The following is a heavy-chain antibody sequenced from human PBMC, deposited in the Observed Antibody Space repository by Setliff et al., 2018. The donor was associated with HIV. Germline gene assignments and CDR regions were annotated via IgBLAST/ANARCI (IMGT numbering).Heavy chain of an antibody. V-gene: IGHV1-69*13. Sequence: SVKVSCKTSGDTLSSYAITWVRQAPGQGLEWMGRIIPIFGTADYAQKFQGRVTLTADESTSIAYMELNSLRSEDTAVYYCAKCMAGHYYYYMDVWGKGTTVTV. CDR2: IIPIFGTA. D-gene: IGHD6-19*01. J-gene: IGHJ6*03. CDR3: AKCMAGHYYYYMDV. CDR1: GDTLSSYA.